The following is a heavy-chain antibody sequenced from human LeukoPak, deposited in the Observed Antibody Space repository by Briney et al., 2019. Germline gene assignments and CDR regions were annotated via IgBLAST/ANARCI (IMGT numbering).Heavy chain of an antibody. CDR3: AKEGRYTSSWSHFDY. V-gene: IGHV3-33*06. CDR2: IWYDGSNK. D-gene: IGHD6-13*01. J-gene: IGHJ4*02. Sequence: GRSLRLSCAASGFTFSSYVMHWVRQAPGKGLEWVAVIWYDGSNKYYADSVKGRFTISRDNSKNKLYLQMNSLRAEDTAVYYCAKEGRYTSSWSHFDYWGQGTLVTVSS. CDR1: GFTFSSYV.